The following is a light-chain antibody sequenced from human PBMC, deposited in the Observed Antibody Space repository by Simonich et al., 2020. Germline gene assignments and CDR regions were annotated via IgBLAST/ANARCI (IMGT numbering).Light chain of an antibody. CDR3: QTWGTGIV. CDR2: LNSDGSH. V-gene: IGLV4-69*01. CDR1: SGHSSYA. Sequence: QLVLTQSPSASASLGASVKLTCTLSSGHSSYAIAWPQQQPKKGPRYLMKLNSDGSHSKGDGIPERFSGSSSGAERYLTISSLQSEDEADYYCQTWGTGIVFGGGTKLTVL. J-gene: IGLJ3*02.